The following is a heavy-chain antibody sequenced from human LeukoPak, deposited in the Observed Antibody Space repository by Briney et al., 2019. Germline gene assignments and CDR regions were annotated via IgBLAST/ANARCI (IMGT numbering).Heavy chain of an antibody. CDR3: ARGYGSGSYDY. J-gene: IGHJ4*02. V-gene: IGHV4-31*03. CDR2: IYYSGST. CDR1: GGSISSGGYY. D-gene: IGHD3-10*01. Sequence: SQTLFLTCTVSGGSISSGGYYWSWIRQHPGKGLEWIGYIYYSGSTYYNPSLKSRVTMPVDTSKNQFSLKLSFVTAADTAVYYCARGYGSGSYDYWGQGTLVTVSS.